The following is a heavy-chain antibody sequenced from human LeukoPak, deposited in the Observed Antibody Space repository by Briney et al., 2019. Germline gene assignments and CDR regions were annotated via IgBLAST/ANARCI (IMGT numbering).Heavy chain of an antibody. D-gene: IGHD6-19*01. CDR2: ISWNSGSI. Sequence: GGSLRLSCAASGFTFDDYAMHWVRQAPGKGLEWVSDISWNSGSICYADSVKGRFTSARDNDKNSLYLQMNSLRAEDTALYYCAKDGVSGWYQRHFDPWGQGTLVTVSS. V-gene: IGHV3-9*01. J-gene: IGHJ5*02. CDR1: GFTFDDYA. CDR3: AKDGVSGWYQRHFDP.